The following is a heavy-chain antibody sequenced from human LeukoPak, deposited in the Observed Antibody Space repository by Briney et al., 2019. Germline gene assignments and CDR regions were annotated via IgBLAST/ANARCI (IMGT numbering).Heavy chain of an antibody. D-gene: IGHD5-12*01. J-gene: IGHJ4*02. CDR2: IYYSGST. V-gene: IGHV4-59*12. Sequence: SETLSLTCTVSGGSISSYYWSWIRQPPGKGLEWIGYIYYSGSTNYNPSLKSRVTISVDTSKNQFSLKLSSVTAADTAVYYCARGDYSGYGIDYWGQGTLVTVSS. CDR1: GGSISSYY. CDR3: ARGDYSGYGIDY.